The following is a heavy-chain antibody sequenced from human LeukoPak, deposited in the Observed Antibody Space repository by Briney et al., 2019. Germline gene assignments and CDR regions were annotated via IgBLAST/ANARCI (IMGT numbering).Heavy chain of an antibody. CDR1: GFTFSNFG. V-gene: IGHV3-33*01. CDR2: IRYDGSNK. CDR3: VRGVGVSRFNYLDS. Sequence: PGGSLRLSCAASGFTFSNFGMHWVRQAPGKGLEWVAVIRYDGSNKYYADSVKGRFTISRDNSKNTLYLQMNSLRDDDTAVYYCVRGVGVSRFNYLDSWGQGTLVIVSS. J-gene: IGHJ4*02. D-gene: IGHD6-13*01.